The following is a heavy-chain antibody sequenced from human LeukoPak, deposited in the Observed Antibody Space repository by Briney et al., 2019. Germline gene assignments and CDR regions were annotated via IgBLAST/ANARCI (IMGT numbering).Heavy chain of an antibody. D-gene: IGHD6-19*01. V-gene: IGHV1-8*01. CDR2: XXPNSGNT. CDR1: GYTFTSYD. CDR3: ARGLRIAVAGSGTLGY. J-gene: IGHJ4*02. Sequence: GASVKVSCKASGYTFTSYDINWVRQATGQGLEXXXXXXPNSGNTGYAQKFQGRVTMTRNTSISTAYMELSSLRSEDTAVYYCARGLRIAVAGSGTLGYWGQGTLVTVSS.